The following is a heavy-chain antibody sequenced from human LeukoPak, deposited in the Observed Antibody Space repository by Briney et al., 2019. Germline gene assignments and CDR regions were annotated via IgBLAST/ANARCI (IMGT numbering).Heavy chain of an antibody. D-gene: IGHD6-19*01. CDR2: ISYDGSNK. Sequence: QSGGSLRLSCAASGFTFSSYAMHWVRQAPGKGLEWVAVISYDGSNKYYADSVKGRFTISRDNAKNSMYLQINSLRAEDTAMYYCARAVSSVGWYDGSLYFDYWGQGTPVTVSS. V-gene: IGHV3-30*04. J-gene: IGHJ4*02. CDR1: GFTFSSYA. CDR3: ARAVSSVGWYDGSLYFDY.